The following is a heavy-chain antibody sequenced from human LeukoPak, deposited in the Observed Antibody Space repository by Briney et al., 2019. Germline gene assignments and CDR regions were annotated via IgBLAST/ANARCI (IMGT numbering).Heavy chain of an antibody. J-gene: IGHJ4*02. V-gene: IGHV3-11*06. CDR1: GFTFSDYY. CDR2: ISSSSSYI. Sequence: KPGGSLRLSCAASGFTFSDYYMSWIRQAPGKGLEWVPYISSSSSYIYYADSVKGRLTVSRDNAKNSLYLQMNSLRAEDTAVYYCARDLVYYDGSGDYWGQGTLVTVSS. D-gene: IGHD3-10*01. CDR3: ARDLVYYDGSGDY.